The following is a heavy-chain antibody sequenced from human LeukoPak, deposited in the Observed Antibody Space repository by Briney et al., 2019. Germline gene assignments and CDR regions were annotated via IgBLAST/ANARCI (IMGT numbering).Heavy chain of an antibody. CDR3: ASRDTAMVMAPDAFDI. CDR2: IYYSGST. CDR1: GGSINSYY. D-gene: IGHD5-18*01. J-gene: IGHJ3*02. V-gene: IGHV4-59*12. Sequence: SETLSLTCTVSGGSINSYYWSWIRQPPGKGLEWIAYIYYSGSTNYNPSLKSRVTISVDTSKNQFSLKVSSVTAADTAVYYCASRDTAMVMAPDAFDIWGQGTMVTVSS.